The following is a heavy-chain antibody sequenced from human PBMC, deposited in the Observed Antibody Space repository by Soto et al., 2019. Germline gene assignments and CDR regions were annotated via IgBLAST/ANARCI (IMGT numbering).Heavy chain of an antibody. Sequence: SETLSLTCTVSGGSISSYYWSWIRQPPGKGLEWIGYIYYSGSTNYNPSLKSRVTISVDTSKNQFSLKLSSVTAADTAVYYCARAITIFGVVGYYYYYMDVWGKGTTVTVSS. V-gene: IGHV4-59*01. CDR1: GGSISSYY. CDR2: IYYSGST. CDR3: ARAITIFGVVGYYYYYMDV. D-gene: IGHD3-3*01. J-gene: IGHJ6*03.